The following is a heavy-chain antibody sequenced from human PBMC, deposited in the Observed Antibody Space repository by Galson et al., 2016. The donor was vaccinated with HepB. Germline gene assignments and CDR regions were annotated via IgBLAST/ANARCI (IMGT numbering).Heavy chain of an antibody. CDR3: ARATHTITYYYDSSGYKVDAFDI. CDR1: GFTFSSYS. V-gene: IGHV3-21*01. D-gene: IGHD3-22*01. Sequence: SLRLSCAASGFTFSSYSMNWVRQAPGKGLEWVSSISSSSSCIYYADSVKGRFTISRDNAKNSLYLQMNSLRAEDTAVYYCARATHTITYYYDSSGYKVDAFDIWGQGTMVTVSS. CDR2: ISSSSSCI. J-gene: IGHJ3*02.